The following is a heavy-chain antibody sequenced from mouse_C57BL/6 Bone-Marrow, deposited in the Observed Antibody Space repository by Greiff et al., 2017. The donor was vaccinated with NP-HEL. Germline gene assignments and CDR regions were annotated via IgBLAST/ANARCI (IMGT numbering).Heavy chain of an antibody. V-gene: IGHV14-4*01. Sequence: VQLQQSGAELVRPGASVKLSCTASGFNIKDDYMHWVKQRPEQGLEWIGWIDPENGDTEYASKFQGKATITADTSSNTAYLKLSSLTSEDTAVYYCTTRGITTVVARYFDVWGTGTTVTVSS. J-gene: IGHJ1*03. CDR2: IDPENGDT. CDR3: TTRGITTVVARYFDV. CDR1: GFNIKDDY. D-gene: IGHD1-1*01.